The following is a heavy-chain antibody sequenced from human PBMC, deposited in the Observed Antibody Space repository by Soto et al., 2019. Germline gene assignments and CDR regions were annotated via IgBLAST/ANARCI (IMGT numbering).Heavy chain of an antibody. J-gene: IGHJ3*02. CDR2: INPNSGGT. V-gene: IGHV1-2*04. CDR1: GYTFTGYY. Sequence: QVQLVQSGAEVKKPGASVKVSCKASGYTFTGYYMHWVRQAPGQGLEWMGWINPNSGGTNYAQKFRGWVTMTRDTSISTAYMELSRLRSDDTAVYYCARESCSSTSCYVSAFDIWGQGTMVTVSS. CDR3: ARESCSSTSCYVSAFDI. D-gene: IGHD2-2*01.